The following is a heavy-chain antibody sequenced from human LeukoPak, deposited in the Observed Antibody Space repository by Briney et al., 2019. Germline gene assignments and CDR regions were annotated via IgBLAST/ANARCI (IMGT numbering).Heavy chain of an antibody. V-gene: IGHV1-69*04. CDR3: ARDPQQLVTADAFDI. D-gene: IGHD6-13*01. CDR1: GGTFSSYT. CDR2: IIPILGIA. Sequence: SVKVSCKASGGTFSSYTISWVRQAPGQGLEWMGRIIPILGIANYAQKFQGRVTITADKPTSTAYMELSSLRSEDTAVYYCARDPQQLVTADAFDIWGQGTMVTVSS. J-gene: IGHJ3*02.